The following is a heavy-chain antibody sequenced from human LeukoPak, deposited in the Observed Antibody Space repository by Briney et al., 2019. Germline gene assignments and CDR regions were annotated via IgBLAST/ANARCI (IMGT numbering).Heavy chain of an antibody. Sequence: PSETLSLTCAVYGGSFSGYYWSWIRQPPGKGLEWIGEINHSGSTNYNPSLKSRVTISVDTSKNQFSLKLSSVTAADTAVYYCARRGPELGYYYFDYWGQGTLVTVSS. D-gene: IGHD7-27*01. CDR3: ARRGPELGYYYFDY. V-gene: IGHV4-34*01. CDR2: INHSGST. J-gene: IGHJ4*02. CDR1: GGSFSGYY.